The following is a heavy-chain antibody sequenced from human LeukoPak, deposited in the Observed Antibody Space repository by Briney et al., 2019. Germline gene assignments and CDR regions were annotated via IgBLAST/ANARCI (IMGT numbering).Heavy chain of an antibody. V-gene: IGHV3-30*04. CDR1: GFTSIAYA. J-gene: IGHJ4*02. D-gene: IGHD3-22*01. CDR3: AREYYYDSSGHFDY. Sequence: PGGSLRLSCVGSGFTSIAYALTWARQAPGKGLEWVAVISYDGSNKYYADSVKGRFTISRDNSKNTLYLQMNSLRAEDTAVYYCAREYYYDSSGHFDYWGQGTLVTVSS. CDR2: ISYDGSNK.